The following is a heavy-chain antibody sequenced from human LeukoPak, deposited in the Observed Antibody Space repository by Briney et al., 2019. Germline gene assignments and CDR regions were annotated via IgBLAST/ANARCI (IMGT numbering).Heavy chain of an antibody. J-gene: IGHJ4*02. CDR1: GFTFDDYA. D-gene: IGHD2-2*01. CDR3: AKAYCGSTTCSYFDY. CDR2: ISWNSGSV. V-gene: IGHV3-9*01. Sequence: GGSLRLSCAASGFTFDDYAMYWVRQAPGKGLECVSGISWNSGSVGYADSVKGRFTISRDNAKNSLYLQMNSLRAEDTALYYCAKAYCGSTTCSYFDYWGQETPVTVSS.